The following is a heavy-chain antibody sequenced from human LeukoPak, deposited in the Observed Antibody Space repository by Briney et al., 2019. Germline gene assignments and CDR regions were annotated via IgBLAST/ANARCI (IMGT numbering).Heavy chain of an antibody. Sequence: PSETLSLTCTVSGGSISTSSYYWGWVRQPPGKGLEWIGNIFYSGSTYYSPSLKSRVTISLDTSRNQFSLKLNSVTAADTAVYYCARGPSYYNGDYWGQGTLVTVSS. D-gene: IGHD3-10*01. J-gene: IGHJ4*02. V-gene: IGHV4-39*07. CDR3: ARGPSYYNGDY. CDR1: GGSISTSSYY. CDR2: IFYSGST.